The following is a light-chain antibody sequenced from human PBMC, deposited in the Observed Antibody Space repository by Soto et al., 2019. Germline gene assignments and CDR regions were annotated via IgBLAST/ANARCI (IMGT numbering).Light chain of an antibody. CDR1: SSNIGSNY. J-gene: IGLJ3*02. Sequence: QSVLTQPPSASGTPGQRVTISCSGSSSNIGSNYVYWYQQLPGTAPKLLIYRNNQRPSGVPDRFSGSKSGTSASLAISGLRSEDEAYYYCAAWDDSMSGPWVFGGGTKHTVL. V-gene: IGLV1-47*01. CDR2: RNN. CDR3: AAWDDSMSGPWV.